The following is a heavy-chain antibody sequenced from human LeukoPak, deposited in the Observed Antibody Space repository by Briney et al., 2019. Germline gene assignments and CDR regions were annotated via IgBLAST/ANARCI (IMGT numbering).Heavy chain of an antibody. CDR3: GSGTSISARIDY. Sequence: PGGSLRLSCAVSGFTVSSNYMSWVRQAPGKGLGWVLVIYVRGTTDYADSVKGRFTISRDTSKNTVYLQMNSLRAEDTAVYYCGSGTSISARIDYWGQGTLVTVSS. CDR2: IYVRGTT. V-gene: IGHV3-66*02. CDR1: GFTVSSNY. J-gene: IGHJ4*02. D-gene: IGHD6-6*01.